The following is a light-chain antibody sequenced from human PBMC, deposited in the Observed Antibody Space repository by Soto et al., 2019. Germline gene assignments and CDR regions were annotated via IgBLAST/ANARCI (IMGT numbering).Light chain of an antibody. CDR1: ESTNNY. CDR2: DAS. Sequence: EIVLTQSPGTLSLSPGERATLSCRASESTNNYLAWYQQKPGQAPRLLIYDASNRATGIPARFSGSGSGTDFTLAISSLEPEDFAVYYCQQRSNWPPVTFGGGTKVDIK. CDR3: QQRSNWPPVT. V-gene: IGKV3-11*01. J-gene: IGKJ4*01.